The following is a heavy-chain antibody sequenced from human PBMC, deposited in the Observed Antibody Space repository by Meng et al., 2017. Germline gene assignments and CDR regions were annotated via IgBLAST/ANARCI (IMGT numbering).Heavy chain of an antibody. D-gene: IGHD1-26*01. CDR2: IYYSGST. Sequence: TFSSYAMSWVRQAPGKGLEWIGSIYYSGSTYYSPSLKSRVTISVDTSKNQFSLKLSSVTAADTAVYYCAREAGSLEAFDIWGQGTMVTVSS. J-gene: IGHJ3*02. CDR1: TFSSYA. V-gene: IGHV4-39*07. CDR3: AREAGSLEAFDI.